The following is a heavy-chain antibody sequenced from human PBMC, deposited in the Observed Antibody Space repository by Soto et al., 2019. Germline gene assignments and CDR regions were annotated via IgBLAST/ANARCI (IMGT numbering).Heavy chain of an antibody. J-gene: IGHJ4*02. CDR1: GGTFSSYA. V-gene: IGHV1-69*13. CDR3: ASNIVMVTGSFDY. Sequence: SVKVSCKASGGTFSSYAISWVRQAPGQGLEWMGGIIANFGTANYAQKFQGRVTITADESTSTAYMELSSLRSDDTAVYYCASNIVMVTGSFDYWGQGTLVTVSS. D-gene: IGHD3-22*01. CDR2: IIANFGTA.